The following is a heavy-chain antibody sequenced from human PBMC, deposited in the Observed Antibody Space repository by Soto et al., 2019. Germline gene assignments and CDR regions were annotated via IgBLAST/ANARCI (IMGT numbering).Heavy chain of an antibody. CDR2: ISSSGSTI. Sequence: EVQLVESGGGLVQPGGSLRLSCAASGFTFSSYEMNWVRQAPGKGLEWVSYISSSGSTIYYSDSVKGRFTISRDNAKNSLYLQMNSLRAEDTAVYYCARMGGEMATLVWGPFDYWGQGTLVTVSS. CDR3: ARMGGEMATLVWGPFDY. J-gene: IGHJ4*02. CDR1: GFTFSSYE. D-gene: IGHD3-16*01. V-gene: IGHV3-48*03.